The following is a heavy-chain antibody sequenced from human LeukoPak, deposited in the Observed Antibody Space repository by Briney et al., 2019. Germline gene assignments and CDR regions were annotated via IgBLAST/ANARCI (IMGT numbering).Heavy chain of an antibody. Sequence: SVKVSCKASGGTFSSYAISWVRQAPGQGLEWMGGIIPIFGTASYAQKFQGRVTITADESTSTAYMELSSLRSEDTAVYYCARVGDYGDYFDYWGQGTLVTVSS. CDR2: IIPIFGTA. D-gene: IGHD4-17*01. V-gene: IGHV1-69*01. CDR3: ARVGDYGDYFDY. CDR1: GGTFSSYA. J-gene: IGHJ4*02.